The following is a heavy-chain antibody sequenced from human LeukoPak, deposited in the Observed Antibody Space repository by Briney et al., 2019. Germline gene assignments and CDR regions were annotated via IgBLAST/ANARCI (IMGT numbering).Heavy chain of an antibody. CDR3: ARDSQAWFGELPVGGFDY. Sequence: PSETLSLTCTVSGYSISSGYYWGWIRQPPGKGLEWIGSIYHSGSTYYNPSLKSRVTISVDTSKNQFSLKLSSVAAADTAVHYCARDSQAWFGELPVGGFDYWGQGTLVTVSS. V-gene: IGHV4-38-2*02. CDR1: GYSISSGYY. J-gene: IGHJ4*02. D-gene: IGHD3-10*01. CDR2: IYHSGST.